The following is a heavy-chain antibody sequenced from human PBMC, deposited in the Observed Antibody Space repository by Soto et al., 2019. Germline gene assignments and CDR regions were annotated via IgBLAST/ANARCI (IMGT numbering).Heavy chain of an antibody. CDR2: ISSSSSYI. V-gene: IGHV3-21*01. J-gene: IGHJ4*02. Sequence: EVQLVESGGGLVKPGGSLRLSCAASGFTFSSYSMNWVGQAPGKGLEWFSYISSSSSYIYYADSVKGRFTISRDNAKNSLYLQMNSLRAEYTAVYYCARDSESSSGFVGYWGQVTLVTVSS. D-gene: IGHD6-19*01. CDR1: GFTFSSYS. CDR3: ARDSESSSGFVGY.